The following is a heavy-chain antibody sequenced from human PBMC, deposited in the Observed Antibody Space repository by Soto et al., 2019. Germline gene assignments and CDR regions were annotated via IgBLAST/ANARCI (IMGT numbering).Heavy chain of an antibody. V-gene: IGHV4-59*01. CDR3: ARAGYCSSTSCYFDFDY. D-gene: IGHD2-2*01. CDR1: GGSISSYY. CDR2: IYYSGST. J-gene: IGHJ4*02. Sequence: PSETLSLTCTVSGGSISSYYWSWVRQPPGKGLEWIGYIYYSGSTNYNPSLKSRVTISVDTSKNQFFLKLSSVTAADTAVYYCARAGYCSSTSCYFDFDYWGQGTLVTVSS.